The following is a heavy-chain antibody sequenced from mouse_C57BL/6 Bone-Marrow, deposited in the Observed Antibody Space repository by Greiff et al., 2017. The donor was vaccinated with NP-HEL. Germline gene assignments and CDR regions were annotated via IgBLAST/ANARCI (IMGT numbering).Heavy chain of an antibody. V-gene: IGHV1-19*01. D-gene: IGHD1-1*01. CDR1: GYTFTDYY. J-gene: IGHJ2*01. Sequence: VQLQQSGPVLVKPGASVKMSCKASGYTFTDYYMNWVKQSHGKSLEWIGVINPYNGGTSYNQKFKGKATLTVDKSSSTAYMELNSLTSEDSAVYECERRPYYYGSSYVNYWGQGTTLTVSS. CDR3: ERRPYYYGSSYVNY. CDR2: INPYNGGT.